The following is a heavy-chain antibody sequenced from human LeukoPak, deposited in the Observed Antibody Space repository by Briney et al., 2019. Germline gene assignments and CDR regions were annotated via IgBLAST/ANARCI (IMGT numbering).Heavy chain of an antibody. CDR2: IYTSGST. Sequence: SETLSLTCTVSGGSISSYYWSWIRQPAGKGLEWIGRIYTSGSTNYNPSLKSRVTMSVDTSKNQFSLKLSSVTAADTAVYYCARRSPYDILTGYLLGDAFDIWGQGTMVTVSS. CDR1: GGSISSYY. J-gene: IGHJ3*02. D-gene: IGHD3-9*01. CDR3: ARRSPYDILTGYLLGDAFDI. V-gene: IGHV4-4*07.